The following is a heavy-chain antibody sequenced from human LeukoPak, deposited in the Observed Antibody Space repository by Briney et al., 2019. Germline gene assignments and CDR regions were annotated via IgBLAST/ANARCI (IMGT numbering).Heavy chain of an antibody. V-gene: IGHV3-30*02. Sequence: XGSLRLSCTTSGFIFSNYGMHWVRQAPGKGLEWVAFIRHDGSNKYYADSVKGRCTISRDNSKKTVYLQMNSLRTEDTAVYYCAKDRWLQGYFDYWGQGTLVTVSS. CDR2: IRHDGSNK. J-gene: IGHJ4*02. CDR1: GFIFSNYG. D-gene: IGHD5-24*01. CDR3: AKDRWLQGYFDY.